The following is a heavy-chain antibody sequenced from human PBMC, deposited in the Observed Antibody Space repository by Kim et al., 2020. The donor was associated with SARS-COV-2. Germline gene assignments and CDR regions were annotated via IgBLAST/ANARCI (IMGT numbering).Heavy chain of an antibody. V-gene: IGHV3-7*03. CDR3: ARWGDCNSVSCFA. Sequence: YYAGSGKGRLTISKDNAMNSLYLQMNSLRAEDTAVYYCARWGDCNSVSCFAWPQGTLVTVAS. J-gene: IGHJ5*02. D-gene: IGHD1-26*01.